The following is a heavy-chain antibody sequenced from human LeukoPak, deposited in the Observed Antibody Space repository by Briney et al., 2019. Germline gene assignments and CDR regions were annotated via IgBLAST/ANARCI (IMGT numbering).Heavy chain of an antibody. J-gene: IGHJ3*02. CDR1: GFTFSSYG. CDR3: ANGGPYYDFWSGYYTKNAFDI. Sequence: GGSLRLSCAASGFTFSSYGMHWVRQAPGKGLEWVAFIRYDGSNKYYADSVKGRFTISGDNFKNTLYLQMNSLRAEDTAVYYCANGGPYYDFWSGYYTKNAFDIWGQGTMVTVSS. V-gene: IGHV3-30*02. CDR2: IRYDGSNK. D-gene: IGHD3-3*01.